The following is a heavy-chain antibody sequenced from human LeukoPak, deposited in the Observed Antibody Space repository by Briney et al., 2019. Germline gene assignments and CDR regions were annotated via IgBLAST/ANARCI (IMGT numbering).Heavy chain of an antibody. D-gene: IGHD2-21*02. V-gene: IGHV1-69*13. J-gene: IGHJ4*02. CDR1: GGTFISYA. Sequence: ASVKVSCKASGGTFISYAISWVRQAPGQGLEWMGGIIPIFGTANYAQKFQGRVTITADESTSTAYMELSSLRSEDTAVYYCAILREYCGGDCSTHYFDYWGQGTLVTVSS. CDR3: AILREYCGGDCSTHYFDY. CDR2: IIPIFGTA.